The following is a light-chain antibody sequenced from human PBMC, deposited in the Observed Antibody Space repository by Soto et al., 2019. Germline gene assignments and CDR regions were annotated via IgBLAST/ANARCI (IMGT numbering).Light chain of an antibody. CDR3: QQSYSTPPT. J-gene: IGKJ4*01. Sequence: DPQMTQSPSSLSASVGDRVTITCRASQNIARYVNWYQQKPGKAPKLLLFAASSLQTGVPSRFSGSGSGTDFTLTISSLQPEDFATYYCQQSYSTPPTFGGGTKVEIK. V-gene: IGKV1-39*01. CDR1: QNIARY. CDR2: AAS.